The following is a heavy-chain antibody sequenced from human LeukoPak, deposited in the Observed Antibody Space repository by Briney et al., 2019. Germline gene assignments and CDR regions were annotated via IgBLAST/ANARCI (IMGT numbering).Heavy chain of an antibody. CDR3: ARGAVVVVAATLYFQH. Sequence: ASVKVSCKASGYTFTSYGISWVRQASGQGLEWMGWISAYNGNTNYAHKLQGRVTMTTDTSTSTAYMELRSLRSDDTAVYYCARGAVVVVAATLYFQHWGQGTLVTVSS. CDR1: GYTFTSYG. D-gene: IGHD2-15*01. J-gene: IGHJ1*01. V-gene: IGHV1-18*01. CDR2: ISAYNGNT.